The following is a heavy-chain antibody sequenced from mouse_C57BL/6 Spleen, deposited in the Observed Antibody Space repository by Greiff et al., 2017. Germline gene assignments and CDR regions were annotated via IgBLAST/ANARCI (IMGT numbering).Heavy chain of an antibody. V-gene: IGHV1-4*01. CDR3: ERDYYGRRDYVED. D-gene: IGHD1-1*01. CDR2: INPSSGYT. Sequence: QVQLQQSGAELARPGASVTMSCKASGYTFTSYTMHWVKQRPGQGLEWIGYINPSSGYTKYNQKFKDKATLTADKSSSTAYMQLLSLTSADSADYYRERDYYGRRDYVEDGGKGTTLTVAA. J-gene: IGHJ2*01. CDR1: GYTFTSYT.